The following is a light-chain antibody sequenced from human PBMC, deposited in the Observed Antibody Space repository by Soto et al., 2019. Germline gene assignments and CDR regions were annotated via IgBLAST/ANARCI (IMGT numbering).Light chain of an antibody. CDR1: ASDVGTYKF. CDR3: CSYAGSSTYV. Sequence: QPVLTQPASVSGSPGQSITFSCTGTASDVGTYKFVSWYQHYPGKAPKVIIYADTKRPPGVSDRFSGSKSGNTASLTISGLQAEDEADYYCCSYAGSSTYVFGTGTKLTVL. J-gene: IGLJ1*01. CDR2: ADT. V-gene: IGLV2-23*01.